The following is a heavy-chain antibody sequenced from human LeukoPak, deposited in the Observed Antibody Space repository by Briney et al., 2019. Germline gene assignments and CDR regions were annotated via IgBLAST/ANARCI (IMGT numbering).Heavy chain of an antibody. J-gene: IGHJ4*02. CDR2: IYYSGST. Sequence: SETLSLTCTVSGGSISSYYWSWIRQPPGKGLEWIGYIYYSGSTNYNPSLKSRVTISVDTSKNQFSLKLSSVTAADTAVYYCARDPGSGWNQFDYWGQGTLVTVSS. V-gene: IGHV4-59*01. CDR3: ARDPGSGWNQFDY. D-gene: IGHD6-19*01. CDR1: GGSISSYY.